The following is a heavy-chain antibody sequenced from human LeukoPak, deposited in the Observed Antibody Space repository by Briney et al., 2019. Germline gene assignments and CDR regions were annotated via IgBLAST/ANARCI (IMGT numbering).Heavy chain of an antibody. D-gene: IGHD3-22*01. J-gene: IGHJ3*02. CDR1: GGSISSGGYS. CDR3: ARDNLGYDAFDI. V-gene: IGHV4-30-4*07. Sequence: SQTLSLTCAVSGGSISSGGYSWSWIRQPPGKGLEWIGYIHYSDTYYNPSLRSRVTILVDTSKNQFSLKLSSVTAADTAVYYCARDNLGYDAFDIWGQGTMVTVSS. CDR2: IHYSDT.